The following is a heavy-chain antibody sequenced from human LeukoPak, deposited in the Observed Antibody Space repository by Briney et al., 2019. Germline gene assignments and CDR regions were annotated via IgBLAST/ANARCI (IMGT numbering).Heavy chain of an antibody. Sequence: ASVTDSCKASGYTFTNYHINWVRQATGQGHEWMGWMNPKNGDSGYAQKFQGRVTITRDTSISTSYMELRSLRSDDTAVYFCARTTSFTASGYDYWGQGTLVTVSS. CDR3: ARTTSFTASGYDY. CDR1: GYTFTNYH. V-gene: IGHV1-8*03. D-gene: IGHD6-25*01. CDR2: MNPKNGDS. J-gene: IGHJ4*02.